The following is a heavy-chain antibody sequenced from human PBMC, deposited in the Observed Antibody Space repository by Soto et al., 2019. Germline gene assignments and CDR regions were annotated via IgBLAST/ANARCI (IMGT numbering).Heavy chain of an antibody. J-gene: IGHJ6*02. CDR3: TTDRNDILTGYYKVYYYYGMDV. CDR2: IKSKTDGGTT. CDR1: GFTFSNAW. Sequence: PGGSLRLSCAASGFTFSNAWMNWVRQAPGKGLEWVGRIKSKTDGGTTDYAAPVKGRFTISRDDSKNTLYLQMNSLKTEDTAVYYCTTDRNDILTGYYKVYYYYGMDVWGQGTTVTVSS. D-gene: IGHD3-9*01. V-gene: IGHV3-15*07.